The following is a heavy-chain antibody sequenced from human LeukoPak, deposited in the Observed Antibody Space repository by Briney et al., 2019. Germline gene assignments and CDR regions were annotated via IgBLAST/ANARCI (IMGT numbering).Heavy chain of an antibody. Sequence: PSETLSLTCTVSGYSISSGYYWGWIRRPPGKGLEWIGSIYHSGSTYYNPSLKSRVTISADTSKNQFSLKLSSVTAADTAVYYCARDPITMRAFDIWGQGTMVTVSS. CDR1: GYSISSGYY. J-gene: IGHJ3*02. CDR3: ARDPITMRAFDI. CDR2: IYHSGST. V-gene: IGHV4-38-2*02. D-gene: IGHD3-22*01.